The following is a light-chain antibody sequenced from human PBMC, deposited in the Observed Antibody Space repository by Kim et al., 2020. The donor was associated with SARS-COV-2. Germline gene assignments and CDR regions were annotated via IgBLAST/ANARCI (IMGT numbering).Light chain of an antibody. J-gene: IGLJ3*02. CDR1: KLGDKY. CDR3: QAWDSSTACV. CDR2: QDG. V-gene: IGLV3-1*01. Sequence: SYELTQPPSVSVSPGQTASITCSGDKLGDKYACWYQQKPGQSPVLVIYQDGKRPSGIPERFSGSNSGNTATLTISGTQAMDEADYYCQAWDSSTACVFGG.